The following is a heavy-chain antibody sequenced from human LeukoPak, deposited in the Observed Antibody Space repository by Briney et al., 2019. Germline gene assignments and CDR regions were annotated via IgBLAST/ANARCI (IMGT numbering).Heavy chain of an antibody. CDR2: IYYSGST. Sequence: SETLSLTCTVSGGSISSSSYYWGWIRQPPGKGLEWIGSIYYSGSTYYNPSLKSRVTISVDTSKTQVSLKLSSVTAADTAVYFCARRLTMMEGDRAHDVFDIWGQGTMVTVSS. D-gene: IGHD3-22*01. CDR3: ARRLTMMEGDRAHDVFDI. V-gene: IGHV4-39*07. CDR1: GGSISSSSYY. J-gene: IGHJ3*02.